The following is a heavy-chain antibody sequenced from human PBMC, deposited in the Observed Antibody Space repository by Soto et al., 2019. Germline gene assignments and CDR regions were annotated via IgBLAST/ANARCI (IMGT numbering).Heavy chain of an antibody. D-gene: IGHD1-7*01. Sequence: SLRLSCATSGLAFSNYAMSWVRQAPGGGLEWVSSMSGSSSTTYYADSVRGRFTISRDRSKNTLYLQMSSLRAEDTALYYCAKNQERELPRVIDFWGQGTLVPVSS. V-gene: IGHV3-23*01. J-gene: IGHJ4*02. CDR2: MSGSSSTT. CDR3: AKNQERELPRVIDF. CDR1: GLAFSNYA.